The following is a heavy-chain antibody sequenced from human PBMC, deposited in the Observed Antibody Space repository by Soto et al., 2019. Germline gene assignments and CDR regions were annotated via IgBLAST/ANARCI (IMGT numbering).Heavy chain of an antibody. CDR1: GFTSSTFG. Sequence: GGSLRLSCAGSGFTSSTFGMSWVRQAPGKGLEWVSGLSGSGDRAYYADSVKGRFTISRDNSKNTLYLQMNSLRAEDTAVYYCAKGGLWFGELKLYFDYWGQGTLVTVSS. D-gene: IGHD3-10*01. CDR2: LSGSGDRA. CDR3: AKGGLWFGELKLYFDY. J-gene: IGHJ4*02. V-gene: IGHV3-23*01.